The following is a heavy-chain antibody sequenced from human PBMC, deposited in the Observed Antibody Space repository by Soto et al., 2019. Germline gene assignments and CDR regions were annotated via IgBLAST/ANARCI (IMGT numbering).Heavy chain of an antibody. CDR3: AKSEDLRITVFGMRYHGMDV. D-gene: IGHD3-3*01. V-gene: IGHV3-23*01. J-gene: IGHJ6*02. CDR1: GFTFSSCA. Sequence: GGSLRLSCAASGFTFSSCAMSWVRQAPRKGLEWVSVISGSGDNTYYADSVKGRFTISRDNSKNTLYLQMNSLRAEDTAVYYCAKSEDLRITVFGMRYHGMDVWGQGTTVTVSS. CDR2: ISGSGDNT.